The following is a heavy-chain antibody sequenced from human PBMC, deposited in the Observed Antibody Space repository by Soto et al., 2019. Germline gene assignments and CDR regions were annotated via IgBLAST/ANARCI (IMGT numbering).Heavy chain of an antibody. J-gene: IGHJ1*01. CDR2: IYYSGST. V-gene: IGHV4-31*03. CDR1: GGSVSGGVYY. CDR3: ARSSVARAGYFQH. D-gene: IGHD6-19*01. Sequence: QVQLQESGPGLVKPSQTLSLTCTVSGGSVSGGVYYWNWIRQHPEKGLEWIGYIYYSGSTYYNPSLRSRVTISPDTSKTQFSLKRGSVTVADTAVCSCARSSVARAGYFQHWGQGTQVIVSS.